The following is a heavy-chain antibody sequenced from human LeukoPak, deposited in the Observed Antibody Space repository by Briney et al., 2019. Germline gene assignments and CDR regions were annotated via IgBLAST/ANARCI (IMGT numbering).Heavy chain of an antibody. Sequence: GTLSLTCAVSGGSISSSNWWSWVRQAPGKGLEWVSSISSTSSYIYYADSVKGRFTISRDNAKNSLYLQMNSLRADDTAVYYCARGQSRYFDWYLGFFDYWGQGTLVTVSS. V-gene: IGHV3-21*01. J-gene: IGHJ4*02. CDR3: ARGQSRYFDWYLGFFDY. CDR2: ISSTSSYI. CDR1: GGSISSSN. D-gene: IGHD3-9*01.